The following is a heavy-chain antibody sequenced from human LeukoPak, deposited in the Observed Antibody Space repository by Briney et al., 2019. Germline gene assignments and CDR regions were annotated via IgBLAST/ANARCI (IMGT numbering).Heavy chain of an antibody. Sequence: SETLSLTCTVSGGSISSGDYYWSWIRQPPGKGLEWIAYMYYSGSTYYNPSLKSRVTMSADTSKNQLSLKLSSVTAADTAVYYCASHSGSYGGYNWFDPWGQGTLVTVSS. CDR3: ASHSGSYGGYNWFDP. CDR2: MYYSGST. CDR1: GGSISSGDYY. D-gene: IGHD1-26*01. V-gene: IGHV4-30-4*01. J-gene: IGHJ5*02.